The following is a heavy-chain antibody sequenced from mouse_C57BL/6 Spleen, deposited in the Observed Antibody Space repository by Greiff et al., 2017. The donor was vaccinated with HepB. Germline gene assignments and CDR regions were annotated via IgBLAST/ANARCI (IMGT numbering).Heavy chain of an antibody. D-gene: IGHD2-4*01. J-gene: IGHJ2*01. V-gene: IGHV1-39*01. Sequence: VQLKESGPELVKPGASVKISCKASGYSFTDYNMNWVKQSNGKSLEWIGVINPNYGTTSYNQKFKGKATLTVDQTSSTAYMQLNSLTSEDSTVYYCARSHQIYYDSCDYWGQGTTLTVSS. CDR1: GYSFTDYN. CDR2: INPNYGTT. CDR3: ARSHQIYYDSCDY.